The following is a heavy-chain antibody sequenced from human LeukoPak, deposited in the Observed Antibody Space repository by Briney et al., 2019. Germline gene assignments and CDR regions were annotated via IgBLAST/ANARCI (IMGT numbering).Heavy chain of an antibody. V-gene: IGHV4-34*01. CDR2: INHSGST. Sequence: SETLSLTCAVYGGSFSGYYWSWIRQPPGKGLEWIGEINHSGSTNYNPSLKSRVTISVDTSKNQFSPKLSSVTAADTAVYYCARVKDSNSYYFDYWGQGTLVTVSS. CDR3: ARVKDSNSYYFDY. CDR1: GGSFSGYY. D-gene: IGHD6-6*01. J-gene: IGHJ4*02.